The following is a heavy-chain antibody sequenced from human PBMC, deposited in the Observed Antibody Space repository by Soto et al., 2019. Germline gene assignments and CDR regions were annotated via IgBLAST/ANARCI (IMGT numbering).Heavy chain of an antibody. V-gene: IGHV3-30*18. CDR1: GFTFSSYG. J-gene: IGHJ4*02. D-gene: IGHD5-18*01. CDR2: ISHDGSNK. CDR3: AKGLSSGGVTALLVLHY. Sequence: GGSLRLSCAASGFTFSSYGMHWVRQAPGKGLEWVAVISHDGSNKYYADSVKGRFTISRDNSKNTLYLQMNSLRAEDTAVYYCAKGLSSGGVTALLVLHYWGQGTLVTVSS.